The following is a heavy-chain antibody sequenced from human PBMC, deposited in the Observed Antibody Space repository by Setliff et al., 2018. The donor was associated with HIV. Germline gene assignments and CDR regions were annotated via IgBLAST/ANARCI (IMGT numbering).Heavy chain of an antibody. D-gene: IGHD1-7*01. V-gene: IGHV4-39*07. CDR2: INHSGST. CDR1: GGSVTSSSSY. Sequence: SETLSLTCTVSGGSVTSSSSYWGWIRQSPGKGLEWIGEINHSGSTNYNPSLKSRVTISVDTSKNQFSLKLSSVTAADTAVYYCARALGSRYNWNYRYWYFDLWGRGTLVTVSS. J-gene: IGHJ2*01. CDR3: ARALGSRYNWNYRYWYFDL.